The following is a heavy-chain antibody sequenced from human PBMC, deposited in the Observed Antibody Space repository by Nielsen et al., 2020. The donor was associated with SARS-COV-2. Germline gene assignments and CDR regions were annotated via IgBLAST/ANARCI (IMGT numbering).Heavy chain of an antibody. Sequence: GGSLRLSCAASGFTFSSYSMNWVRQAPGKGLEWASYISSSSSTIYYADSVKGRFTISRDNAKNSLYLQMNSLRDEDTAVYYCARDQLELPAGYYYYMDVWGKGTTVTVSS. CDR1: GFTFSSYS. CDR3: ARDQLELPAGYYYYMDV. D-gene: IGHD1-7*01. CDR2: ISSSSSTI. J-gene: IGHJ6*03. V-gene: IGHV3-48*02.